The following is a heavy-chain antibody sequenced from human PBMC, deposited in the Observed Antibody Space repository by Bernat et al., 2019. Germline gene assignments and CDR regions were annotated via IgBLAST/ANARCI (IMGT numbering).Heavy chain of an antibody. J-gene: IGHJ6*02. Sequence: QVQLVQSGAEVKKPGASVKVSCKASGYTFTGYYMHWVRHAPGQGLEWMGWINPNSGGTNYAQKFQGWVTMTRDTSISTAYMELSRLRSDDTAVYYCARAGSGSYYTNYYYYYGMDVWGQGTTVTVSS. CDR3: ARAGSGSYYTNYYYYYGMDV. V-gene: IGHV1-2*04. CDR2: INPNSGGT. D-gene: IGHD3-10*01. CDR1: GYTFTGYY.